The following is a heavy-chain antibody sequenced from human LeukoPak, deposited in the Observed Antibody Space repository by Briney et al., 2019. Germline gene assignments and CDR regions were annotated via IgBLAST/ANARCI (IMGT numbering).Heavy chain of an antibody. Sequence: GGSLRLSCAASGSTFSTYWMSWVRQAPGKGLEWVSAISGSGGSTYYADSVKGRFTISRDNSKNTLCLQMNSLRAEDTAVYYCAKDRSRAARHSLFDYWGQGTLVTVSS. J-gene: IGHJ4*02. CDR3: AKDRSRAARHSLFDY. CDR1: GSTFSTYW. D-gene: IGHD6-6*01. CDR2: ISGSGGST. V-gene: IGHV3-23*01.